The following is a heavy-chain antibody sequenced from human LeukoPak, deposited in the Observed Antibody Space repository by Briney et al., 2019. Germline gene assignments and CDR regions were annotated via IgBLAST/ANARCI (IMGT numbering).Heavy chain of an antibody. D-gene: IGHD3-10*01. CDR1: GYSFTSYW. Sequence: GESLKISCKGSGYSFTSYWIGWVHQMPGKGLEWMGIIYPGDSDTRYSPSFQGQVTISADKSISTAYLQWSSLKASDTAMYYCARRRYYGSGSYWDYYFDYWGQGTLVTVSS. CDR2: IYPGDSDT. J-gene: IGHJ4*02. V-gene: IGHV5-51*07. CDR3: ARRRYYGSGSYWDYYFDY.